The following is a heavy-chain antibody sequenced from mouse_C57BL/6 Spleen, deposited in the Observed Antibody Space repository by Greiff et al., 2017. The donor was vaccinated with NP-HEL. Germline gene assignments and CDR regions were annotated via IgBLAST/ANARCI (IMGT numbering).Heavy chain of an antibody. V-gene: IGHV1-54*01. CDR3: ARVGQAAEYYAMDY. CDR2: INPGSGGT. CDR1: GYAFTNYL. D-gene: IGHD3-2*02. Sequence: QVQLQQSGAELVRPGTSVKVSCKASGYAFTNYLIEWVKQRPGQGLEWIGVINPGSGGTTYNEKFKGEATLTADKSSSTAYMQLSSLTSEDSAVDVCARVGQAAEYYAMDYWGQGTSVTVSS. J-gene: IGHJ4*01.